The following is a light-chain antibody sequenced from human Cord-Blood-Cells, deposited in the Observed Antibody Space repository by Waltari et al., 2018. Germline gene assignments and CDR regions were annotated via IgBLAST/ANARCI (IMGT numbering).Light chain of an antibody. CDR2: KDS. J-gene: IGLJ2*01. V-gene: IGLV3-25*03. CDR3: QSADSSGTVV. Sequence: SYELTQPPSVSVSPGQTARLTCSGDALPKQYAYWYQQKPGQAPVLVIYKDSERPPGIPERFSGSSSGTTVTLTISGVQAEDEADYYCQSADSSGTVVFGGGTKLTVL. CDR1: ALPKQY.